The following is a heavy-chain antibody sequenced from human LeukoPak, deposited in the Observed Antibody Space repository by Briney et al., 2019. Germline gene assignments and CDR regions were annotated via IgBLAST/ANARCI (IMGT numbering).Heavy chain of an antibody. CDR3: AKDSNSGYVSVGPDY. V-gene: IGHV3-30*02. Sequence: GGSLRLSCQTSGFVFSNYGMHWVRQAPGKGLEWVAFVRYDGRNEYYADSVKGRFTISRDNSRNTLYLRMNSLRAEDTGVYSCAKDSNSGYVSVGPDYWGLGTLVTVSS. CDR2: VRYDGRNE. J-gene: IGHJ4*02. D-gene: IGHD3-22*01. CDR1: GFVFSNYG.